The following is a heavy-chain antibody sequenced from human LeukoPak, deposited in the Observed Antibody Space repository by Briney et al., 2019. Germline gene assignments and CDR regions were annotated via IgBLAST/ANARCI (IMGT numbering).Heavy chain of an antibody. D-gene: IGHD2-2*01. CDR3: ARGDRDLYCSSTSCYPVL. V-gene: IGHV3-21*01. CDR1: GFTFSSYS. Sequence: GGSLRLTCVASGFTFSSYSMNWVRQAPGKGLEWVSSISSSSSYIYYADSVKGRFTISRDNAKDSLYLQMNSLRAEDTAVYYCARGDRDLYCSSTSCYPVLGGQGTLVTVSS. J-gene: IGHJ4*02. CDR2: ISSSSSYI.